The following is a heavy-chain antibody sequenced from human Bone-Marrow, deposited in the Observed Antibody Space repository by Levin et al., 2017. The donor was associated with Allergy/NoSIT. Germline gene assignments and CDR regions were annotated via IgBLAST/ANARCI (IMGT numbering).Heavy chain of an antibody. V-gene: IGHV1-8*01. Sequence: ASVKVSCKASGYTFTSYDINWVRQATGQGLEWMGWMNPNSGNTGYAQKFQGRVTMTRNTSISTAYMELSSLRSEDTAVYYCARGPAPPLHTQNDYWGQGTLVTVSS. CDR2: MNPNSGNT. CDR1: GYTFTSYD. J-gene: IGHJ4*02. D-gene: IGHD2-2*02. CDR3: ARGPAPPLHTQNDY.